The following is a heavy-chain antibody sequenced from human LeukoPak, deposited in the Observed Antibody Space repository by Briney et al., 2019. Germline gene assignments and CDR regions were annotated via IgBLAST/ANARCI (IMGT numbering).Heavy chain of an antibody. D-gene: IGHD3-3*01. CDR3: ARDGLRFSKVYYYYMDV. CDR1: GFTFSGSA. V-gene: IGHV3-73*01. CDR2: IRSKANSYAT. J-gene: IGHJ6*03. Sequence: GGSLRLSCAASGFTFSGSAMHWVRQASGKGLEWVGRIRSKANSYATTYAASVKGRFTISRDDSKNTAYLQMNSLKTEDTAVYYCARDGLRFSKVYYYYMDVWGKGTTVTVSS.